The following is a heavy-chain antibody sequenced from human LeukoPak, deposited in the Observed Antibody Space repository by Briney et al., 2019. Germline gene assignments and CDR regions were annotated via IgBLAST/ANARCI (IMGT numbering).Heavy chain of an antibody. Sequence: GGSLRLSCVASGFIFSSYGMHWVRQAPGKGLEWVAVIWYDGTNKYYGDSVKGRFTISRDNSKNTLYLQINRLRVEDTAVYYCARDKIYDFWSGHNFDYWGQGTLVTVSS. CDR3: ARDKIYDFWSGHNFDY. V-gene: IGHV3-33*01. CDR1: GFIFSSYG. D-gene: IGHD3-3*01. CDR2: IWYDGTNK. J-gene: IGHJ4*02.